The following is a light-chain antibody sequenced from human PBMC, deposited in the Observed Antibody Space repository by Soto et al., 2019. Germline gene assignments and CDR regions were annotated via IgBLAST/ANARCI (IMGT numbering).Light chain of an antibody. CDR1: LTITRF. V-gene: IGKV3-11*01. Sequence: EIVLTQSPATLSLSPGERATLSCRASLTITRFLAWYQRTPGQAPRLLIYDASNRASGIPARFAGSGSGTAFTLPISSLEPEDSAIYYCQQRSNWPPLTFGGGTKVEIK. CDR2: DAS. CDR3: QQRSNWPPLT. J-gene: IGKJ4*01.